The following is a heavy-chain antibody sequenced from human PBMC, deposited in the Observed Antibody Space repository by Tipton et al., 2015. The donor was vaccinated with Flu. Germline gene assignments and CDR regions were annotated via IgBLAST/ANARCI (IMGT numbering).Heavy chain of an antibody. J-gene: IGHJ4*02. Sequence: GLVKPSGTLSLTCAVSDASISSSNWWTWVRQPPGKGLEWIGEIYHSGTTHYNPSLKSRVTISVDKSKNQFSLRLSSVTAADTAVYYCASHPATSRVAAGGTDYWGQGTLVTASS. D-gene: IGHD6-13*01. CDR2: IYHSGTT. CDR3: ASHPATSRVAAGGTDY. V-gene: IGHV4-4*02. CDR1: DASISSSNW.